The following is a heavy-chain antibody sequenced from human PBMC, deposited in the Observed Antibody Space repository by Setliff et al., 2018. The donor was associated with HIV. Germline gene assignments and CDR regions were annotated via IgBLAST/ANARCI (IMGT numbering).Heavy chain of an antibody. CDR3: IFYYYGYPY. Sequence: PGGSLRLSCAASGFTFSNYAMHWVRQAPGKGLEWVSSISGTTTYIYYADSVKGRFTTSRDNTKNSLYLQINSLKTEDTATYYCIFYYYGYPYWGQGTLVTVSS. CDR2: ISGTTTYI. V-gene: IGHV3-21*04. CDR1: GFTFSNYA. J-gene: IGHJ4*02. D-gene: IGHD3-10*01.